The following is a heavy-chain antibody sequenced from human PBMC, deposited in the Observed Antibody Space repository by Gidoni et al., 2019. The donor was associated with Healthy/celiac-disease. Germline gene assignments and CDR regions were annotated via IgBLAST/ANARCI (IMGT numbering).Heavy chain of an antibody. J-gene: IGHJ2*01. D-gene: IGHD5-12*01. CDR1: GFTCSGYW. CDR2: IKQAGSEK. Sequence: EVQLVESGGGWVQPGGALRRPCAASGFTCSGYWMSWVRQPPGKGLGWVANIKQAGSEKFYVASVKGRFTISRDNAKNSLYLQMNSLRAEDTAVYYCARDISGYDYPGWYFDLWGRGTLVTVSS. CDR3: ARDISGYDYPGWYFDL. V-gene: IGHV3-7*05.